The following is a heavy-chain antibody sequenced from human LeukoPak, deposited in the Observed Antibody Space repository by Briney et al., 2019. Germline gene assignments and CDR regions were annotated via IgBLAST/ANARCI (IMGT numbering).Heavy chain of an antibody. J-gene: IGHJ4*02. D-gene: IGHD1-1*01. CDR2: ISSGGNT. Sequence: GGSLRLSCAASGFTVNTNYMSWVRQAPGKGLEWVSVISSGGNTYYADSVKGRFTISRDNSKNTMYLQMNSLRAEGTAVYYCGRLTSWGQGTLVTVSS. CDR1: GFTVNTNY. V-gene: IGHV3-53*01. CDR3: GRLTS.